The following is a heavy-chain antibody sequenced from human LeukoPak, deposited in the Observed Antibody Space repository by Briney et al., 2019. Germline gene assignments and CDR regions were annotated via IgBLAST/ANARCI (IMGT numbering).Heavy chain of an antibody. CDR2: IYSGGST. V-gene: IGHV3-53*01. J-gene: IGHJ4*02. CDR3: ARASTHYDILTGYYSPGFDY. CDR1: GFTFSNAW. D-gene: IGHD3-9*01. Sequence: GGSLRLSCAASGFTFSNAWMSWVRQAPGKGQEWVSVIYSGGSTYYADSVKGRFTISRDNSKNTLYLQMNSLRAEDTAVYYCARASTHYDILTGYYSPGFDYWGQGTLVTVSS.